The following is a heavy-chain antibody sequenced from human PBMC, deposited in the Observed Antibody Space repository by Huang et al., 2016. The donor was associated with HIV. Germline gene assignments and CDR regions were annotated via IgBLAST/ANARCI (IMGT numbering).Heavy chain of an antibody. D-gene: IGHD6-13*01. CDR3: ASQHIGAAATWF. Sequence: QLQLQESGPGQVKPSETLSLTCTVSGDFISSTNYYWGWIRQSPGKGLEWVGRVYQSGSTNYNPPLKSRVTLSVDTSRNQFSLRLNSVTAADTAVYYCASQHIGAAATWFWGRGTQVAVSS. CDR1: GDFISSTNYY. J-gene: IGHJ4*02. CDR2: VYQSGST. V-gene: IGHV4-39*01.